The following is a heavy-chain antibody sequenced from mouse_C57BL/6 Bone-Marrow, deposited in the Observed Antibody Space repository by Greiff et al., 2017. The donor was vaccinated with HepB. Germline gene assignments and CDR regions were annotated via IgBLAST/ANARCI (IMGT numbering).Heavy chain of an antibody. J-gene: IGHJ2*01. CDR3: ARSNYYGSSPDY. CDR2: IYPRSGNT. V-gene: IGHV1-81*01. Sequence: VKLQQSGAELARPGASVKLSCKASGYTFTSYGISWVKQRTGQGLEWIGEIYPRSGNTYYNEKFKGKATLTADKSSSTAYMELRSLTSEDSAVYFCARSNYYGSSPDYWGQGTTLTVSS. D-gene: IGHD1-1*01. CDR1: GYTFTSYG.